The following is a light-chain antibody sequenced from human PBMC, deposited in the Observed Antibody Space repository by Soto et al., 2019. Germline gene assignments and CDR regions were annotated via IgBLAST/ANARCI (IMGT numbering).Light chain of an antibody. V-gene: IGKV3-11*01. CDR3: QQRSNWPPWT. J-gene: IGKJ1*01. CDR2: DAS. CDR1: QSVSSY. Sequence: EIVLTQSPATLSLSPGERATLSCRASQSVSSYLAWYQQKPGQAPRLLIYDASNRATGIPARFSGSGSGTDFTLTISSLATEDFAVYYCQQRSNWPPWTFGQGTKVEIK.